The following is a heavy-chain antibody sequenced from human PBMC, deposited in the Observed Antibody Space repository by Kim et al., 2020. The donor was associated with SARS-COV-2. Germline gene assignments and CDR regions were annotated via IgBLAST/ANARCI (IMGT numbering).Heavy chain of an antibody. D-gene: IGHD3-9*01. CDR1: GFTFSNAW. J-gene: IGHJ3*02. V-gene: IGHV3-15*01. Sequence: GGSLRLSCAASGFTFSNAWMSWVRQAPGKGLEWVGRIKSKTDGGTTDYAAPVKGRFTISRDDSKNTLYLQMNSLKTEDTAVYYCTTDYSSDIPDSDAFDIWGQGTMVTVSS. CDR2: IKSKTDGGTT. CDR3: TTDYSSDIPDSDAFDI.